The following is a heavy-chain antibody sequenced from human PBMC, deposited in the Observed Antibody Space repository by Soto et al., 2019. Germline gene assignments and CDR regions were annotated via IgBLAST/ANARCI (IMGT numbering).Heavy chain of an antibody. D-gene: IGHD3-9*01. CDR3: AKSTGFLLCPQH. J-gene: IGHJ1*01. Sequence: GGSLRLSCAASGFTFDDYAMHWVRQAPGKGLEWVSAISGSGGSIYYADSVKGRFTISRDNSKNTLYLQMNSLRAEDTAVYYCAKSTGFLLCPQHWGQGTLVTVSS. CDR1: GFTFDDYA. V-gene: IGHV3-23*01. CDR2: ISGSGGSI.